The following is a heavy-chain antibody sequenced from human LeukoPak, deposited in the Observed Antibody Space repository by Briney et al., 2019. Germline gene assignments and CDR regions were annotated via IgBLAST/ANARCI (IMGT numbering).Heavy chain of an antibody. CDR2: IIPIFGTA. J-gene: IGHJ4*02. D-gene: IGHD5-12*01. CDR3: ARKGYSGYDLDPFDY. Sequence: SVKVSCKASGGTFSSYAISWVRQAPGQGLEWMGGIIPIFGTANYAQKFQGRVTITADKSTSTAYMELSSLRSEDTAVYYCARKGYSGYDLDPFDYWGQGTLVTVSS. V-gene: IGHV1-69*06. CDR1: GGTFSSYA.